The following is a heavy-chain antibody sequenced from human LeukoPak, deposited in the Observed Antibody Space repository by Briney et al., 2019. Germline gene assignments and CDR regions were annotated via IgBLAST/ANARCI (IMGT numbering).Heavy chain of an antibody. Sequence: GGSLRLSCTASGFAFSTYWMFWVRQAPGKGLVWVSQINPEGASTTYGDPAKGRFTASRDNAKSALHLQMNSLRVDDTAVYYCARGTAITAGIDFWGQGTLVTVSS. D-gene: IGHD6-19*01. CDR3: ARGTAITAGIDF. CDR2: INPEGAST. V-gene: IGHV3-74*01. CDR1: GFAFSTYW. J-gene: IGHJ4*02.